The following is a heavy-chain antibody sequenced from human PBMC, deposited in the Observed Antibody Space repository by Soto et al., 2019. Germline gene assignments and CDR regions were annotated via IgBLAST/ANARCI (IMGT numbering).Heavy chain of an antibody. Sequence: QVQLEQSGGEVKQPGSSGRVSCKTSGGTFSTYAINWVRQAPGQGLKWMGAIIPLFGTADYSQKFQGRVTITADESTSTAYMELSSLRFDDTAVYFCARPKGTYSSGYYYFDFWGQGTLVTVSS. CDR2: IIPLFGTA. CDR1: GGTFSTYA. D-gene: IGHD6-19*01. CDR3: ARPKGTYSSGYYYFDF. J-gene: IGHJ4*02. V-gene: IGHV1-69*01.